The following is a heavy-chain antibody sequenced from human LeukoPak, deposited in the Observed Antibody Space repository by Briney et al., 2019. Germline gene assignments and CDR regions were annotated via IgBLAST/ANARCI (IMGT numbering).Heavy chain of an antibody. CDR2: ISGSGGSR. J-gene: IGHJ4*02. CDR1: GFTFSSYA. V-gene: IGHV3-23*01. Sequence: GTSLRLSCAGSGFTFSSYAVSWVRQAPGKGLEWVSAISGSGGSRYYADSVKGRFTIPRDNSKNALYLQMNSLRAEDTAVYYCAKGKDTYSYDSSGYYFGEYWGQGTLVTVSS. CDR3: AKGKDTYSYDSSGYYFGEY. D-gene: IGHD3-22*01.